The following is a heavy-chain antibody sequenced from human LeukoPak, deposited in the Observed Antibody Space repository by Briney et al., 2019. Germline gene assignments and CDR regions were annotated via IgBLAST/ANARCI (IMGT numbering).Heavy chain of an antibody. Sequence: SGTLSLTCAVSGGSISSSNWWSWVRQPPGKGLEWIGEIYHSGSTNYNPSLKSRVTISVDKSKNQFSLKLSSVAAADTAVYYCARGPIAVAGSDEAFDIWGQGTMVTVSS. V-gene: IGHV4-4*02. CDR3: ARGPIAVAGSDEAFDI. D-gene: IGHD6-19*01. J-gene: IGHJ3*02. CDR1: GGSISSSNW. CDR2: IYHSGST.